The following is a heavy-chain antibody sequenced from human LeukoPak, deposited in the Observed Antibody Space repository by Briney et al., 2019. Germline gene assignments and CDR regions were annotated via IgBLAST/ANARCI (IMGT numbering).Heavy chain of an antibody. V-gene: IGHV5-51*06. CDR3: ARAPTSLSNPYYFDY. J-gene: IGHJ4*02. CDR2: IYPGDSDT. CDR1: GYSFTDYW. Sequence: GESLKISCQGSGYSFTDYWIGWARQMPGKGLEWMGIIYPGDSDTRYSPSFRGHVTISADNSISTASLQWIRLEASDTAVYYCARAPTSLSNPYYFDYWGQGTLVTVSS. D-gene: IGHD4-11*01.